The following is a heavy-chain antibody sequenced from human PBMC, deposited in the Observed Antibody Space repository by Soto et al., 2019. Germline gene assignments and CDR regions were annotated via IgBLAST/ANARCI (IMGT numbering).Heavy chain of an antibody. D-gene: IGHD3-16*01. Sequence: GGSLRLSCAASGFKFSNYAMSWVRQAPGKGLEWVSLISATGGGTYYADSVKGRFTISRDNSHNTLYLQVHSLTAEDTAVFYCAKDRRAGGNSAFYFDFWGQGAQVTVSS. CDR2: ISATGGGT. CDR1: GFKFSNYA. CDR3: AKDRRAGGNSAFYFDF. V-gene: IGHV3-23*01. J-gene: IGHJ4*02.